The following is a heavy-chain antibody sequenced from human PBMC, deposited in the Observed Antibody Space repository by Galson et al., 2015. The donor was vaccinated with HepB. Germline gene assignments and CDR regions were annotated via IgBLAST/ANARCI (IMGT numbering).Heavy chain of an antibody. J-gene: IGHJ3*02. D-gene: IGHD6-19*01. V-gene: IGHV5-10-1*01. CDR2: IDPSDSYT. CDR1: GYSFTSYW. CDR3: ARPRGGLYQWLAGAFDI. Sequence: QSGAEVKKPGESLRISCKGSGYSFTSYWISWVRQMPGKGLEWMGRIDPSDSYTNYSPSFQGHVTISADKSISTAYLQWSSLKASDTAMYYCARPRGGLYQWLAGAFDIWGQGTMVTVSS.